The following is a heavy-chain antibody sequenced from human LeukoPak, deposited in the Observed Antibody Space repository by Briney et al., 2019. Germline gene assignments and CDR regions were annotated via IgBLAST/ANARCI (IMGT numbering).Heavy chain of an antibody. D-gene: IGHD6-13*01. Sequence: SETLSLTCTVSGGSISSSSFYWGWIRQPPGKGLEWNGSIYYSGSTYYNSSLKSRVTISGDTSKNQVSLKLSSVTAADTAVYYCARRPSGVIAAAGIYYFDYWGQGTLVTVSS. CDR3: ARRPSGVIAAAGIYYFDY. CDR2: IYYSGST. CDR1: GGSISSSSFY. V-gene: IGHV4-39*01. J-gene: IGHJ4*02.